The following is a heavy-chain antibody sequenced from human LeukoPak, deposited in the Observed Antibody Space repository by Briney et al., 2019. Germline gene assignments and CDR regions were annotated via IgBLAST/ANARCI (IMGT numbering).Heavy chain of an antibody. J-gene: IGHJ4*02. CDR1: GFTFTSYA. Sequence: GGSLRLSCAASGFTFTSYAMSWVRQAPGKGLEWVSAISGSGGSTYYADSVKGRFTISRDNSKNTLYLQMNSLRAEDTAVYYCAKSSSGWYGGFDYWGQGTLVTVSS. D-gene: IGHD6-19*01. CDR3: AKSSSGWYGGFDY. CDR2: ISGSGGST. V-gene: IGHV3-23*01.